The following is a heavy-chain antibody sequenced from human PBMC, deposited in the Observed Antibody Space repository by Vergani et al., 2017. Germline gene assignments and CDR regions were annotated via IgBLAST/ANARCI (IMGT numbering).Heavy chain of an antibody. CDR1: GYTFTSYG. V-gene: IGHV1-18*01. CDR3: ARDIVVVEAAYGNAFDI. Sequence: QVQLVQSGAEVKKPGASVKVSCKASGYTFTSYGISGVRQAPGQGLEWMGWYSAYNGNTNYAQKLQGRVTMTTDTSTSTDYMELRSLRSDDTAVYYCARDIVVVEAAYGNAFDIWGQGTMVTVSS. D-gene: IGHD2-15*01. J-gene: IGHJ3*02. CDR2: YSAYNGNT.